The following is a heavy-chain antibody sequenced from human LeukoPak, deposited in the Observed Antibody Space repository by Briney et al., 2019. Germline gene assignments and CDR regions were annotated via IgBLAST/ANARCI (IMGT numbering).Heavy chain of an antibody. CDR2: INHSGST. D-gene: IGHD2-2*02. CDR1: GGSFSGYY. J-gene: IGHJ4*02. Sequence: KSSETLSLTCAVYGGSFSGYYWSWIRQPPGKGLEWIGEINHSGSTNYNPSLKSRVTISVDTSKNQFSLKLSPVTAADTAIYYCVRTGGPCSTTTCYRRGRLDYWGQGILVTVSS. V-gene: IGHV4-34*01. CDR3: VRTGGPCSTTTCYRRGRLDY.